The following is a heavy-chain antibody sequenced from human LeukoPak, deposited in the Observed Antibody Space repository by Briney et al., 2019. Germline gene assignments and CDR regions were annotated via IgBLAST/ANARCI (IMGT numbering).Heavy chain of an antibody. CDR2: INHSGST. CDR1: GGSFSGYY. Sequence: SETLSLTCAVYGGSFSGYYWSWIRQPPGKGLEWIGEINHSGSTNYNPSLKSRVTISVDTSKNQFSLKLSSVTAADTAVYYCARLDSSGYYSLDYWGQGTLVTVSS. CDR3: ARLDSSGYYSLDY. V-gene: IGHV4-34*01. D-gene: IGHD3-22*01. J-gene: IGHJ4*02.